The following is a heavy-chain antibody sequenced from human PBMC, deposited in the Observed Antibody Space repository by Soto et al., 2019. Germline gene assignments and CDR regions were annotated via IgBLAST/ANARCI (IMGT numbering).Heavy chain of an antibody. Sequence: QVQLVESGGGVVQPGRSLRLSCAASGFTFSSYGMHWFRQAPGKGPEWVAVIWYDGSNKYYADSVKGRFTISRDNSKNPLYLQMNSLRAEDTAVYYCARDRHYFDYWGQGTLVNVSS. CDR2: IWYDGSNK. V-gene: IGHV3-33*01. CDR1: GFTFSSYG. J-gene: IGHJ4*02. CDR3: ARDRHYFDY.